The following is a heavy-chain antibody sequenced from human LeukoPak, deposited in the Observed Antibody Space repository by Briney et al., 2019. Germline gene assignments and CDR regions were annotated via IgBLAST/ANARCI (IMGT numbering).Heavy chain of an antibody. CDR2: IYYSKNT. D-gene: IGHD5-18*01. V-gene: IGHV4-39*01. CDR1: GGSISSSSDY. Sequence: SETLSLTCTVSGGSISSSSDYLGWLRQPPGKGLEWIGSIYYSKNTYYNPSLKSRVTISADTSKNQFSLTLGSVSATDTALYYCVSPRGFSYGYFDYWGQGTLVTVSS. CDR3: VSPRGFSYGYFDY. J-gene: IGHJ4*02.